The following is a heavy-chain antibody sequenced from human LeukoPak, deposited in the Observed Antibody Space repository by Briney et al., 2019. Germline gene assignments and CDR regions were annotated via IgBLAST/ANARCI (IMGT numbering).Heavy chain of an antibody. CDR2: INPNSGGT. Sequence: APVKVSCKASGYTFTDYYMHWVRQAPGQGLEWMGWINPNSGGTNYAQKFQGRVTMTRDTSLSTAYMELSRLRSDDSAVYFCARRCSSTTKVTFDIWGQGSMVTVSS. J-gene: IGHJ3*02. D-gene: IGHD6-13*01. V-gene: IGHV1-2*02. CDR1: GYTFTDYY. CDR3: ARRCSSTTKVTFDI.